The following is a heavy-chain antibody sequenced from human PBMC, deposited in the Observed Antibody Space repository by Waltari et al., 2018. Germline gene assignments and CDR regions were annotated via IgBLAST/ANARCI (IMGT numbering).Heavy chain of an antibody. D-gene: IGHD6-19*01. CDR1: GYTFTSYA. Sequence: QVQLVQSGAEVKKPGASVKVSCKASGYTFTSYAINWVRQATGQGLEWMGWMNPNSGNTGYAQKFQGRVTITRNTSISTAYMELSSLRSEDTAVYYCARGGLDGSSGWDDAFDIWGQGTMVTVSS. V-gene: IGHV1-8*03. CDR2: MNPNSGNT. CDR3: ARGGLDGSSGWDDAFDI. J-gene: IGHJ3*02.